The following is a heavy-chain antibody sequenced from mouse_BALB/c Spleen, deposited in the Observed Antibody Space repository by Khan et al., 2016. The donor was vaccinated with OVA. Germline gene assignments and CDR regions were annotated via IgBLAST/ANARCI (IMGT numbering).Heavy chain of an antibody. Sequence: QIQLVQSGPELKKPGETVKISCKASGYTFTNYGMNWVLQSPGKALKWMGWINTYTGEPTYADDFKGRFAFSLETSASTAFLQINNLKNEDTATYFCARPTYFSYTLDYLGQGTSVTVSS. CDR3: ARPTYFSYTLDY. D-gene: IGHD2-10*01. J-gene: IGHJ4*01. V-gene: IGHV9-3-1*01. CDR1: GYTFTNYG. CDR2: INTYTGEP.